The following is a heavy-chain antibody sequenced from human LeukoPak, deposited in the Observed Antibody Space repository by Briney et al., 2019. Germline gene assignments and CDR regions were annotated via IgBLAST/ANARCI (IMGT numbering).Heavy chain of an antibody. D-gene: IGHD4-17*01. CDR1: GLTFSSYA. V-gene: IGHV3-23*01. J-gene: IGHJ4*02. Sequence: GGSLRLSCAASGLTFSSYAMSWVRQAPGKGLEWVSAISGSGGSTYYADSVKGRFTISRDNSKNTLYLQMNSLRAEDTAVYYCAKDDYDYGDYPFDYWGQGTLVTVSS. CDR3: AKDDYDYGDYPFDY. CDR2: ISGSGGST.